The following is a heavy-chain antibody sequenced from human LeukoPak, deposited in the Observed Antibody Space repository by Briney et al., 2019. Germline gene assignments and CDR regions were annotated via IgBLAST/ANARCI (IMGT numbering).Heavy chain of an antibody. V-gene: IGHV3-15*01. CDR3: TTEWLLWFGELPNVFDY. CDR2: IKSKTDGGTT. J-gene: IGHJ4*02. D-gene: IGHD3-10*01. CDR1: GFTFSNAW. Sequence: PGGSLRLSCAASGFTFSNAWMSWVRQAPGKGLEWVGRIKSKTDGGTTDYAAPVKGRFTISRDDSKNTLYLQMNSLKTEDTAVYYCTTEWLLWFGELPNVFDYWGQGTLVTVSS.